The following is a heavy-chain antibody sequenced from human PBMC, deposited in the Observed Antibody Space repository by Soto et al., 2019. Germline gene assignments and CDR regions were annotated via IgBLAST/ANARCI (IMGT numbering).Heavy chain of an antibody. CDR1: GFTFNNYA. CDR3: AKDALGDYFYYGMDV. Sequence: EVQLLESGGGLVQPGGSLRLSCAVSGFTFNNYAMNWVRQAPGKGLEWVSSISDSGGRTYYADSVKGRFTISRDNSKNTLYLQTNSLRAEDTAIYYCAKDALGDYFYYGMDVWGQGTTVTVSS. CDR2: ISDSGGRT. J-gene: IGHJ6*02. V-gene: IGHV3-23*01.